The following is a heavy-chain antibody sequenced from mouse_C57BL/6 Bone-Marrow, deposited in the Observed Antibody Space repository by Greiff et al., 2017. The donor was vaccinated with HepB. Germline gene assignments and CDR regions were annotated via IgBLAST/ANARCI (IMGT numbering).Heavy chain of an antibody. CDR3: AFTTVVAPDAMDY. Sequence: QVQLQQPGAELVRPGSSVKLSCKASGYTFTSYWMHWVKQRPIQGLEWIGNIDPSDSETHYNQKFKDKATLTVDKSSSTAYMQLSSLTSEDSAVYYCAFTTVVAPDAMDYWGQGTSVTVSS. V-gene: IGHV1-52*01. D-gene: IGHD1-1*01. CDR2: IDPSDSET. CDR1: GYTFTSYW. J-gene: IGHJ4*01.